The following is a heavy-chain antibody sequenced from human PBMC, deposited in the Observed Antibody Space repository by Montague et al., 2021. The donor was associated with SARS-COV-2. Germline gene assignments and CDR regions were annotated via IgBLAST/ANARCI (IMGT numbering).Heavy chain of an antibody. CDR3: ARVAGYSSNWSYYFDY. D-gene: IGHD6-13*01. CDR1: GFAFGDHG. J-gene: IGHJ4*02. CDR2: INWKGELT. Sequence: SRRLSCAASGFAFGDHGMSWVSGINWKGELTSYADSVKGRFTISRDNAKNSLYLQMSSLRAEDTALYYCARVAGYSSNWSYYFDYWGQGTLVTVSS. V-gene: IGHV3-20*04.